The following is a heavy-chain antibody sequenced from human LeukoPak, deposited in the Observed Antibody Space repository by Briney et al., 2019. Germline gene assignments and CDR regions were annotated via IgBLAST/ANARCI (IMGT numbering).Heavy chain of an antibody. D-gene: IGHD6-13*01. CDR2: ISGSGGST. Sequence: GGSLRLSCAASGFTFSGYAMSWVRQAPGKGLEWVSAISGSGGSTYYADSVKGRFTISRDNSKNTLYLQMNSLRAEDTAVYYCAKDGGGWYSSSWYDYWGQGTLVTVSS. J-gene: IGHJ4*02. V-gene: IGHV3-23*01. CDR3: AKDGGGWYSSSWYDY. CDR1: GFTFSGYA.